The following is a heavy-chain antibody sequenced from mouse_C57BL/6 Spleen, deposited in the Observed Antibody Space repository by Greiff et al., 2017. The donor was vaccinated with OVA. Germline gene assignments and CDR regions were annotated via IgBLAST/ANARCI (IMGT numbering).Heavy chain of an antibody. V-gene: IGHV1-82*01. CDR2: IYPGDGDT. CDR1: GYAFSSSW. CDR3: AITGSSLYWYFDV. Sequence: QVQLQQSGPELVKPGASVKISCKASGYAFSSSWMNWVKQRPGKGLEWIGRIYPGDGDTNYNGKFKGKATLTADKSSSTAYMQLSSLTSEDSAVYFCAITGSSLYWYFDVWGTGTTVTVSS. J-gene: IGHJ1*03. D-gene: IGHD1-1*01.